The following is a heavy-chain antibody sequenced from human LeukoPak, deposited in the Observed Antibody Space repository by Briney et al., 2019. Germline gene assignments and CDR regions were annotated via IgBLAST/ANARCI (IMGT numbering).Heavy chain of an antibody. D-gene: IGHD6-13*01. V-gene: IGHV1-8*03. CDR2: MNPNSGNT. CDR1: GYTFTSYD. CDR3: ARLIAAAGTVNWFDP. J-gene: IGHJ5*02. Sequence: ASVKVSCKASGYTFTSYDINWVRQATGHGLEWMGWMNPNSGNTGYAQKFQGRVTITRNTSISTAYMELSSLRSEDTAVYYCARLIAAAGTVNWFDPWGQGTLVTVSS.